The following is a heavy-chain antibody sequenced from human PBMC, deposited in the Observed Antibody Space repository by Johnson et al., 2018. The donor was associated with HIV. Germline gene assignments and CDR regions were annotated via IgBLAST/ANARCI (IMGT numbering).Heavy chain of an antibody. CDR1: TFTFSDYY. V-gene: IGHV3-23*04. CDR2: ISGGGGGST. J-gene: IGHJ3*02. D-gene: IGHD3-22*01. Sequence: VQLVESGGGLVKPGGSLRLSCAVSTFTFSDYYMRWIRQAPGKGLEWVSAISGGGGGSTHYADSVKGRFTISRDNSKNTLYLQTNSLRAEDTAVYYCAKGSYYDSRTYGYACDIWGQGTMVTVSS. CDR3: AKGSYYDSRTYGYACDI.